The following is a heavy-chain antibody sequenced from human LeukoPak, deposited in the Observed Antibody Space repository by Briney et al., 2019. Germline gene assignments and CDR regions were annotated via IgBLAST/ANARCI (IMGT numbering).Heavy chain of an antibody. J-gene: IGHJ1*01. V-gene: IGHV4-39*07. CDR1: GGSISSNSYY. Sequence: SETLSLTCTVSGGSISSNSYYWGWIRQPPGKGLEWIGEINHSGSTNYNPSLKSRVTISVDTSKNQFSLKLSSVTAADTAVYYCARRGGGLLSTKYFQHWGQGTLVTVSS. D-gene: IGHD1-26*01. CDR2: INHSGST. CDR3: ARRGGGLLSTKYFQH.